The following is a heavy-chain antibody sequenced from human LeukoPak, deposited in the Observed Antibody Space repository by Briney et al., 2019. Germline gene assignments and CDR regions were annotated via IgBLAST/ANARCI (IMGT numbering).Heavy chain of an antibody. CDR3: ARVLGYDVWSGYYHDHAIDY. Sequence: SETLSLTCAVYGGSFSGYYWSWIREPPGKGQEWIGENNHSGSTNYNPYLKSRVTISEDTSNNQFSLKQSSVTAADTAVYYCARVLGYDVWSGYYHDHAIDYWGQGTLVTVSS. CDR1: GGSFSGYY. V-gene: IGHV4-34*01. J-gene: IGHJ4*02. CDR2: NNHSGST. D-gene: IGHD3-3*01.